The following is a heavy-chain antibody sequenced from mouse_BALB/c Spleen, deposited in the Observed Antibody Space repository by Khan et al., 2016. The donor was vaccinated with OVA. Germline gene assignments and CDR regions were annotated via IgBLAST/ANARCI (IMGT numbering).Heavy chain of an antibody. CDR3: ASHLTGSFAY. V-gene: IGHV5-6*01. CDR2: ISSGGDYT. D-gene: IGHD4-1*01. J-gene: IGHJ3*01. Sequence: EVKLVESGGDLVKPGGSLKLSCAASGFTFSSYSMSWVRQTPDKRLEWVATISSGGDYTYYPDSVKGRFTISRDNSKNTLYLQMSSLKSEDKAMYYCASHLTGSFAYWGQGTLVTVSA. CDR1: GFTFSSYS.